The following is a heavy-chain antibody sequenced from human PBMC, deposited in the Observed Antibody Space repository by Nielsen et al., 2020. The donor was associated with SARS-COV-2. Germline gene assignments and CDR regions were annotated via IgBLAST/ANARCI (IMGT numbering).Heavy chain of an antibody. V-gene: IGHV4-4*02. D-gene: IGHD3-10*01. Sequence: WIRQPPGKGLEWIGEIYHSGSTNYNPSLKSRVTISVDKSKNQFPLKLSSVTAADTAVYYCARAELLWFGDAYYYYYMDVWGKGTTVTVSS. CDR2: IYHSGST. CDR3: ARAELLWFGDAYYYYYMDV. J-gene: IGHJ6*03.